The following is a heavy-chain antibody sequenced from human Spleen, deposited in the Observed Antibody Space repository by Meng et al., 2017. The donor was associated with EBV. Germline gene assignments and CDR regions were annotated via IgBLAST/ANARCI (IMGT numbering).Heavy chain of an antibody. CDR2: IYHSGST. D-gene: IGHD5-12*01. J-gene: IGHJ5*02. Sequence: QGQLQVSGPGLVKPSGTRSLPCAVSGGSISSSDWWSWVRQPPGKGLEWIGEIYHSGSTNYNPSLKSRVTISVDKSKNQFSLKLSSVPAADTAVYYCAREVASYNWFDPWGQGTLVTVSS. CDR1: GGSISSSDW. CDR3: AREVASYNWFDP. V-gene: IGHV4-4*02.